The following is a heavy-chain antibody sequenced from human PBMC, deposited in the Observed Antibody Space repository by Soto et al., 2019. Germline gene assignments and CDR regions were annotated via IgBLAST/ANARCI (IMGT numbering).Heavy chain of an antibody. D-gene: IGHD3-10*01. V-gene: IGHV4-59*01. Sequence: SETLSLTCTVSGGSISSYYWSWIRQPPGKGLELIGYVYYSGSTNYNPSLRSRVNISVDTSMNQLSLKMSSVTAADTAVYYCARDPGSWYFDSWGQGSLVTVSS. CDR1: GGSISSYY. CDR2: VYYSGST. J-gene: IGHJ4*02. CDR3: ARDPGSWYFDS.